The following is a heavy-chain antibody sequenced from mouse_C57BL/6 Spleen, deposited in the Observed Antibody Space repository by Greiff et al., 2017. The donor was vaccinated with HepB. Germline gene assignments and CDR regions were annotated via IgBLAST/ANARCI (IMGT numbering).Heavy chain of an antibody. CDR1: GYTFTSYD. J-gene: IGHJ3*01. CDR3: ALTGTLAWFAY. Sequence: VQLVESGPELVKPGASVKLSCKASGYTFTSYDINWVKQRPGQGLEWIGWIYPRDGSTKYNEKFKGKATLTVDTSSSTAYMELHSLTSEDSAVYFCALTGTLAWFAYWGQGTLVTVSA. D-gene: IGHD4-1*01. CDR2: IYPRDGST. V-gene: IGHV1-85*01.